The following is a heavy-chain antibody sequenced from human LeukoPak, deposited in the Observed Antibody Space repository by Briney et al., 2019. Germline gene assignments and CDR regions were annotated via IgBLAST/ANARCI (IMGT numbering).Heavy chain of an antibody. Sequence: KPGGSLRLSCAASGFTFSNYNMNWVRQAPGKGLEWVSCISTRSTYIYYADSVKGRFTISRDNAKNSLYLQMNSLRADDTAVYYCAGEEEWYASGTYYKGFDSWGQGTLVTVSS. D-gene: IGHD3-10*01. CDR2: ISTRSTYI. CDR3: AGEEEWYASGTYYKGFDS. J-gene: IGHJ4*02. CDR1: GFTFSNYN. V-gene: IGHV3-21*01.